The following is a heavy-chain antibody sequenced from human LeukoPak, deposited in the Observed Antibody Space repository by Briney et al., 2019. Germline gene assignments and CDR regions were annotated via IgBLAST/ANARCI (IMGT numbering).Heavy chain of an antibody. V-gene: IGHV4-39*07. CDR1: GGSISSSSYY. CDR2: IYYSGST. D-gene: IGHD2-2*01. CDR3: ARDPYCSSTSCYPQFDY. Sequence: SETLSLTCTVSGGSISSSSYYWGWIRQPPGKGLEWIGSIYYSGSTYYNPSLKSRVTISVDTSKNQFSLKLSSVTAADTAVYYCARDPYCSSTSCYPQFDYWGRGTLVTVSS. J-gene: IGHJ4*02.